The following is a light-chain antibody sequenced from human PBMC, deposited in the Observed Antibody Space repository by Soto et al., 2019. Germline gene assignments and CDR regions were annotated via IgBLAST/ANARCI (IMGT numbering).Light chain of an antibody. Sequence: DIPMTPSASTLSASCDDRATITCRASQIISSGLSWYQQKPGKARKVLIYDASSLQSGVPSRFSGSGSGTEFTLTISSLQPEDFAIYYCQPYNSYSPWTFGQGAKVDI. CDR3: QPYNSYSPWT. J-gene: IGKJ1*01. CDR2: DAS. V-gene: IGKV1-5*01. CDR1: QIISSG.